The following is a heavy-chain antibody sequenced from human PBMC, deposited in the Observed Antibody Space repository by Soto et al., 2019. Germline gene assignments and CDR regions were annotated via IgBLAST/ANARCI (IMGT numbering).Heavy chain of an antibody. V-gene: IGHV3-30*18. CDR2: ILYDGTT. CDR1: GFTFSSYG. Sequence: GSLRLSCAASGFTFSSYGMLWVRQAPGKGLEWVAVILYDGTTYYADSVKGRFTISRDNSKHTLSLQMNSLRADDTALYYCAKGDYYYGMDVWGQGTTVTVSS. CDR3: AKGDYYYGMDV. J-gene: IGHJ6*02.